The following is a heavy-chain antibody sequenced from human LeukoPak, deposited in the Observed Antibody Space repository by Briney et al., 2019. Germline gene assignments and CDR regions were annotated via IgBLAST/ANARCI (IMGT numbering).Heavy chain of an antibody. V-gene: IGHV3-30*18. D-gene: IGHD6-6*01. CDR1: GFTFSSYG. CDR2: ISYDGSNK. Sequence: GGSLRLSCAASGFTFSSYGMHWVRQAPGKGLEWVAVISYDGSNKYYADSVKGRFTISRDNSKNTLYLQMNSLRAEDTAVYYCAKALRDEYSSSVYYMDVWGKGTTVTVSS. CDR3: AKALRDEYSSSVYYMDV. J-gene: IGHJ6*03.